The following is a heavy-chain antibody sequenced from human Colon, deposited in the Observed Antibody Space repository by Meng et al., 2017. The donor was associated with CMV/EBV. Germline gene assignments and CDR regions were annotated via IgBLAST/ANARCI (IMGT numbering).Heavy chain of an antibody. CDR1: GFNFSGYY. J-gene: IGHJ4*02. V-gene: IGHV3-11*01. Sequence: LSCAASGFNFSGYYMSWIRQAPGKGLDWISYITNSGITTYYADSVRDRFTISRDNAKNSLYLQMNSLRADDTAVYYCARGGEMNHDYWGQGTLVTVSS. CDR2: ITNSGITT. CDR3: ARGGEMNHDY. D-gene: IGHD1-14*01.